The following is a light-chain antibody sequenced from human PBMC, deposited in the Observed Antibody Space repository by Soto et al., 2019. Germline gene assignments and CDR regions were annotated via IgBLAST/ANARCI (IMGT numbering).Light chain of an antibody. J-gene: IGKJ5*01. V-gene: IGKV3-11*01. CDR2: DAS. CDR1: QSVSSY. CDR3: QQSYSSRIT. Sequence: IVLTQSPATVSLSTGVSATLCCRATQSVSSYLAWYQQKPGQAPRLLIYDASSRPTDIPARFSGSGSGTDFTLTISSLEPEDFAPYYCQQSYSSRITFGQGTRLEIK.